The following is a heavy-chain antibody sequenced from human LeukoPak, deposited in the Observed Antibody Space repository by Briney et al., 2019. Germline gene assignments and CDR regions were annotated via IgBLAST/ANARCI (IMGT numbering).Heavy chain of an antibody. J-gene: IGHJ4*02. Sequence: GGSLRLSCAASGFTFSSYWMSWVRQAPGKGLEGVANIKQDGSEKYYVTSVKGRFTISRDNAKNSLYLQMNSLRAEDTAVYYCAKEGRRAARHAFFDYWGQGTLVTVSS. CDR3: AKEGRRAARHAFFDY. CDR2: IKQDGSEK. D-gene: IGHD6-6*01. V-gene: IGHV3-7*01. CDR1: GFTFSSYW.